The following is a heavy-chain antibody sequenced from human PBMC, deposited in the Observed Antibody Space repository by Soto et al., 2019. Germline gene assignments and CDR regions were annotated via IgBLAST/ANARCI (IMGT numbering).Heavy chain of an antibody. CDR3: ARGGSGVTYYYYYYMDV. CDR2: IYYSGST. V-gene: IGHV4-59*01. J-gene: IGHJ6*03. Sequence: TLSLTCTVSGGSISSYYWSWIRQPPGKGLEWIGYIYYSGSTNYNPSPKSRVTISVDTSKNQFSLKLSSVTAADTAVYYCARGGSGVTYYYYYYMDVWGKGTTVTVSS. D-gene: IGHD2-21*02. CDR1: GGSISSYY.